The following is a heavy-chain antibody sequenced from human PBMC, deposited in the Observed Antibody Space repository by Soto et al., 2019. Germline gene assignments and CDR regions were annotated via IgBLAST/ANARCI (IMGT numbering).Heavy chain of an antibody. CDR3: ARGGGRLDGMDV. J-gene: IGHJ6*02. V-gene: IGHV3-13*01. D-gene: IGHD5-12*01. CDR1: GFGFNGYD. CDR2: ISTAGDT. Sequence: EVQLVESGGGLVQPGGSLRLSCEASGFGFNGYDMHWVRQAPGKNLEWDAAISTAGDTYYLGSVKGRFTISREDAKNSLSLQMNSQRVGDTAGYYCARGGGRLDGMDVWGQGTTVTVSS.